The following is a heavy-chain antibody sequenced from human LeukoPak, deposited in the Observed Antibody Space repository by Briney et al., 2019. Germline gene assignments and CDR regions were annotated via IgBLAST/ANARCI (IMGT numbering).Heavy chain of an antibody. V-gene: IGHV3-48*03. J-gene: IGHJ4*02. CDR2: ISTSGSTI. CDR1: GFTFSSYE. Sequence: GGSLRLSCAASGFTFSSYEMNWVRQAPGKGLDWVSYISTSGSTIYYADSVKGRFTISRDNAKNSLYLQMNSLRAEDTAVYYCARDGPAYYDSSGYSDYWGQGTLVTVSS. CDR3: ARDGPAYYDSSGYSDY. D-gene: IGHD3-22*01.